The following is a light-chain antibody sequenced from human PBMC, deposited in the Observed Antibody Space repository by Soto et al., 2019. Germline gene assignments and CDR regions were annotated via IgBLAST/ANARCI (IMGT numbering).Light chain of an antibody. CDR3: QQRSDWPKT. CDR1: QSVSSY. V-gene: IGKV3-11*01. CDR2: DAS. J-gene: IGKJ1*01. Sequence: ESVSTQSPAALSLSPGERATLSCRASQSVSSYLVWYQQKPGQAPRLLIYDASNRATGIPARFSGSGSGTDFTLTISSLEPEDFAVYYCQQRSDWPKTFGQGTKVDIK.